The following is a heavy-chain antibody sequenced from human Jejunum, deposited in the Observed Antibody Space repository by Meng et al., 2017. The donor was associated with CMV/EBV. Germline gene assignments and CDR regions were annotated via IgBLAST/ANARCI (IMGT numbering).Heavy chain of an antibody. CDR3: ARDHRGRPHDY. CDR1: GFTFSSYW. D-gene: IGHD1-14*01. J-gene: IGHJ4*02. Sequence: CAASGFTFSSYWMGWVRQAPGKGLEWVANIKQDGSEKYYVDSVKGRFTISRDNAKNSLYLQMNSLRAENTAVYYCARDHRGRPHDYWGQGTLVTVSS. V-gene: IGHV3-7*01. CDR2: IKQDGSEK.